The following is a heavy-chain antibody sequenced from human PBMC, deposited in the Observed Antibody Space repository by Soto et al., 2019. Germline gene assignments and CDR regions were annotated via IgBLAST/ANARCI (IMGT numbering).Heavy chain of an antibody. D-gene: IGHD6-19*01. Sequence: EVQLLESGGGLVQPGGSLRLSCAASGFTFSNYAMTWVRQAPGKGLEWVSFIAAHDDGDTFYADSAEGRFTISRDNSNNTLYQQMNSLRADDTALYFCAKGGWADSCGQGALVTVSS. J-gene: IGHJ5*01. CDR2: IAAHDDGDT. CDR3: AKGGWADS. V-gene: IGHV3-23*01. CDR1: GFTFSNYA.